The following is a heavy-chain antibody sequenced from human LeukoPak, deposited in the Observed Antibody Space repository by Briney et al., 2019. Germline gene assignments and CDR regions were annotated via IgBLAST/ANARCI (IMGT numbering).Heavy chain of an antibody. D-gene: IGHD3-22*01. CDR2: MYSGGAT. Sequence: GGSLRLSCAASGFTVSSSYMSWVRQAPGKGLEWVSVMYSGGATYYANSVKGRSTISRDYSRNTLNLQMNNLGTEDTAVYFCARSVHDTSGYAYWGQGTLVTVSS. CDR1: GFTVSSSY. V-gene: IGHV3-66*02. CDR3: ARSVHDTSGYAY. J-gene: IGHJ4*02.